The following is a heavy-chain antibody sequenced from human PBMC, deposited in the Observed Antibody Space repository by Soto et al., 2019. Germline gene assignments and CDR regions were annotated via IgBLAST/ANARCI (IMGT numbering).Heavy chain of an antibody. V-gene: IGHV4-34*01. Sequence: QVQLQQWGAGLLKPSETLSLTCAVYGGSFSGYQWSWIRQAPGKGLEWIGEINHSGSTNYSPSLKSRVTISIDTSKNQFSLMLSSVTAADTAMYYCARYGEVTPRRYSMDVWGQGTTVTVSS. CDR3: ARYGEVTPRRYSMDV. J-gene: IGHJ6*02. D-gene: IGHD3-16*01. CDR2: INHSGST. CDR1: GGSFSGYQ.